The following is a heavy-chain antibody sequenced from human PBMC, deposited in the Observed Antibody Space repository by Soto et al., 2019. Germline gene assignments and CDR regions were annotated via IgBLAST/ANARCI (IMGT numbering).Heavy chain of an antibody. CDR1: GYAFSSYA. CDR2: ISTSGGST. D-gene: IGHD6-6*01. Sequence: PGGSLRLSCAASGYAFSSYAMSWVRQAPGKGLDWVSTISTSGGSTYYADSVKGRFTISRDNSKSTLYLQMNSLRAEDTALYYCAKVSGSTSSRNWFDPWGQGTLVTVSS. V-gene: IGHV3-23*01. J-gene: IGHJ5*02. CDR3: AKVSGSTSSRNWFDP.